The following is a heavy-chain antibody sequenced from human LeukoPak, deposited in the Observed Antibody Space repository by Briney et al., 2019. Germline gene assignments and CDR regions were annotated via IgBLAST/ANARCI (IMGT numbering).Heavy chain of an antibody. CDR1: GGSISRSSYY. CDR3: ARDRMTRIAARPYYGMDV. D-gene: IGHD6-6*01. V-gene: IGHV4-39*02. CDR2: IYYSGST. Sequence: SETLSLTCTVSGGSISRSSYYWGWIRQPPGKGLEWIGSIYYSGSTYDNPSLKSRVTISVHTSKNQLSLKLSSVTAADTAVYYCARDRMTRIAARPYYGMDVWGQGTTVTVSS. J-gene: IGHJ6*02.